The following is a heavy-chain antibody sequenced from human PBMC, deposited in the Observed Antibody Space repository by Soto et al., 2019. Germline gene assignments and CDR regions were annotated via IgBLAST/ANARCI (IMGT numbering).Heavy chain of an antibody. D-gene: IGHD2-15*01. CDR2: IYYSGST. Sequence: SETLSLTCTVSGGSISSYYWSWIRQPPGKGLEWIGYIYYSGSTNYNPSLKSRVTISVDTSKNQFSLKLSSVTAADTAVYYCARVGQGYCSGGSCTDAFDIWGQGTMVTVSS. CDR3: ARVGQGYCSGGSCTDAFDI. V-gene: IGHV4-59*01. CDR1: GGSISSYY. J-gene: IGHJ3*02.